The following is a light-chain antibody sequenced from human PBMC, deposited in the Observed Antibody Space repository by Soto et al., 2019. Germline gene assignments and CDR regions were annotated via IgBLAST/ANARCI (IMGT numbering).Light chain of an antibody. CDR3: QQRSNWPPSIT. Sequence: EIVLTQSPATLSLSPGEGATLSCRASQSVSSYLAWYQQKPGQAPGLLIYDASNRATGIPARFSGSGSGTDFTLTISSLEPEDFAVYYCQQRSNWPPSITFGQGTRLEIK. J-gene: IGKJ5*01. CDR1: QSVSSY. CDR2: DAS. V-gene: IGKV3-11*01.